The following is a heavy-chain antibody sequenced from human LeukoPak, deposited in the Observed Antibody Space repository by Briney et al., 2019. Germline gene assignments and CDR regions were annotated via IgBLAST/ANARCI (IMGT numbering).Heavy chain of an antibody. Sequence: PGGSLRLSCAASGFSFMNAWMIWVRQAPGKGLERVGRIKSNADGGTPDYAAPARGRFTISRDDSKNTLYLQMNSLKTEDTAVYYCTTFYHEYSPYWGRGTLVTVSS. CDR1: GFSFMNAW. CDR2: IKSNADGGTP. CDR3: TTFYHEYSPY. J-gene: IGHJ4*02. V-gene: IGHV3-15*01. D-gene: IGHD2/OR15-2a*01.